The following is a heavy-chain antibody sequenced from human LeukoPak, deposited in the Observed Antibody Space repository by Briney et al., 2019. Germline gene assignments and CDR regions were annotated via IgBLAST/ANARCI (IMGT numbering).Heavy chain of an antibody. D-gene: IGHD3-22*01. CDR1: GYSFTSYW. Sequence: GESLKIYCKGSGYSFTSYWIGWVRQMPGKGLEWMGIIYPGDSDPRSSPSFQGQVSISADKSISAAYLQWSSLKAAETAMYYCARQISTAYYDSSGLPYDAFDIWGQGTMVTVSS. J-gene: IGHJ3*02. V-gene: IGHV5-51*01. CDR2: IYPGDSDP. CDR3: ARQISTAYYDSSGLPYDAFDI.